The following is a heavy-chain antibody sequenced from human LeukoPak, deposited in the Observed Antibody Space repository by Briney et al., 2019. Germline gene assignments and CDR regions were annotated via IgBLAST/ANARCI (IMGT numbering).Heavy chain of an antibody. D-gene: IGHD3-9*01. CDR2: INSDGSST. V-gene: IGHV3-74*01. Sequence: GGSLRLSCAASGFTFSSYWMHWVRQAPGKGLVWVSRINSDGSSTNYADSVKGRFTISRDNAKNTLYLQMNSLRAEDTAVYYCARVWFRDDGAFDIWGQGTMVTASS. CDR3: ARVWFRDDGAFDI. J-gene: IGHJ3*02. CDR1: GFTFSSYW.